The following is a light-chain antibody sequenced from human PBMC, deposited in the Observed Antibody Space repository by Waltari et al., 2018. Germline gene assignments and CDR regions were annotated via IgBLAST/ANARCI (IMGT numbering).Light chain of an antibody. Sequence: QSVLTQPPSVSAAPGQKVTISCSGSSFNIGNNYVSWYQQVPGTAPKLLIYENNKGPSVIPDRFSGSKSGTSATLGITGLQTGDEADYYCGTWDSGLSGGVFGGGTKLTVL. V-gene: IGLV1-51*02. CDR2: ENN. CDR1: SFNIGNNY. J-gene: IGLJ3*02. CDR3: GTWDSGLSGGV.